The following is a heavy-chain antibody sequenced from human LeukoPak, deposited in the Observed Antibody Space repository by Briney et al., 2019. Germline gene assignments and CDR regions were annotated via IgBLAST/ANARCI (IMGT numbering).Heavy chain of an antibody. Sequence: QPGGSLRLSCTASVFTFSNYDMHWVRQAPGKGPDWVVDISYGGSDKYYTDSVRRRFTISRHNSKNTMYLEMNSLSPEDAAFYHCEMCLYEYVWGCWGQGTLVSVSS. V-gene: IGHV3-30*03. J-gene: IGHJ4*02. CDR3: EMCLYEYVWGC. D-gene: IGHD3-16*01. CDR2: ISYGGSDK. CDR1: VFTFSNYD.